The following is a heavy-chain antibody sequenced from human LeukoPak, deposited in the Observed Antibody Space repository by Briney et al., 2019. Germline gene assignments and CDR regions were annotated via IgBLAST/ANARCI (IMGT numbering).Heavy chain of an antibody. D-gene: IGHD1-26*01. CDR3: ARCSVIVGATTFDY. CDR1: GGTFSSYA. CDR2: IIPIFGIA. Sequence: SVKVSCKASGGTFSSYAISWVRQAPGQGLEWMGRIIPIFGIANYAQKFQGRVTITADKSTSTAYMELSSLRSEDTAVYYCARCSVIVGATTFDYWGQGTLVTVSS. V-gene: IGHV1-69*04. J-gene: IGHJ4*02.